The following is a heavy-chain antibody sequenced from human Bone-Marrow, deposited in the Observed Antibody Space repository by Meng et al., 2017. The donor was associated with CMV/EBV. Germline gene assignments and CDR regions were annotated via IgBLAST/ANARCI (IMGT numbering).Heavy chain of an antibody. CDR1: GGTFSSYT. CDR3: ARTVVPAAPLGYGMDV. Sequence: SVKVSCKASGGTFSSYTISWVRQAPGQGLEWMGRIIPILGIANYAQKFQGRVTITTDESTSTAYMELSSLRSEDTAVYYCARTVVPAAPLGYGMDVWGQGTTVTVSS. J-gene: IGHJ6*02. CDR2: IIPILGIA. D-gene: IGHD2-2*01. V-gene: IGHV1-69*02.